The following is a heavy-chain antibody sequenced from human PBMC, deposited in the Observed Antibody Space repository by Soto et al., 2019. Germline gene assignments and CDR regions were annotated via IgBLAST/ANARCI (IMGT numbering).Heavy chain of an antibody. J-gene: IGHJ4*02. D-gene: IGHD3-10*01. CDR2: ISDDGVSK. CDR3: ARAYYFGSGTSYTLYY. Sequence: QVHLVESGGGEVQTGRSLRLSCAASGFTFSNYGMHWVRQAPGKGLEWVAVISDDGVSKYYADSVQGRFTISRDNSEGAVFLQLTSLRPDDTALYFCARAYYFGSGTSYTLYYGGKGTQVTVSS. CDR1: GFTFSNYG. V-gene: IGHV3-30*03.